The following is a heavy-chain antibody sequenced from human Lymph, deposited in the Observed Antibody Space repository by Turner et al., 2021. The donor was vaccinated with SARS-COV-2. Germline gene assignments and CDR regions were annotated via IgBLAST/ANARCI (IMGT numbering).Heavy chain of an antibody. Sequence: QVQLQESGPRLVKPLETLSLTCTVSGGSMNNNYWNWIRQPPGKRLEWIGFIFYRGRTNYNPSLKSRVTISVDTSENQFSLKLTSVTAADTAIYYCARQTVNNWVDPWGQGTLVTVSS. CDR2: IFYRGRT. J-gene: IGHJ5*02. V-gene: IGHV4-59*01. D-gene: IGHD2-21*02. CDR1: GGSMNNNY. CDR3: ARQTVNNWVDP.